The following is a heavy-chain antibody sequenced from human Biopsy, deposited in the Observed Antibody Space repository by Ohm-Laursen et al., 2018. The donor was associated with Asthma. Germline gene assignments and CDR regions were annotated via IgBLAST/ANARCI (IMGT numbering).Heavy chain of an antibody. V-gene: IGHV3-30*18. Sequence: SQRLSCAAPGVVFRGEAMHWVRQAPGKGLEWVAVVSYDGGVVHYADSMKGRFTISRDNAKSTLYLQMNRLRTDDTAVYFCAKRRGYSDLTDFDHWGQGTLVTVSS. CDR2: VSYDGGVV. J-gene: IGHJ4*02. D-gene: IGHD3-3*01. CDR3: AKRRGYSDLTDFDH. CDR1: GVVFRGEA.